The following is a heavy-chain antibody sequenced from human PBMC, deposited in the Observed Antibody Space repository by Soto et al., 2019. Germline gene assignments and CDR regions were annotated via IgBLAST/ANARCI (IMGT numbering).Heavy chain of an antibody. J-gene: IGHJ4*02. CDR2: ISGSGGST. Sequence: EVQLLESGGGLVQPGGSLRLSCAASGFTFSSYAMSWVRQAPGKGLEWVSAISGSGGSTYYADSVKGQFTVSRDTSKNTLYLQMNSLRAEDTAVYYCAKARMKQELEFDYWGQGTLVTVSS. V-gene: IGHV3-23*01. CDR3: AKARMKQELEFDY. D-gene: IGHD6-13*01. CDR1: GFTFSSYA.